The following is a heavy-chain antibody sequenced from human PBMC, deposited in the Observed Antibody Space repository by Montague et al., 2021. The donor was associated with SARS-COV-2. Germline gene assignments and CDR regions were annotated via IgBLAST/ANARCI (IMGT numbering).Heavy chain of an antibody. CDR3: ARALVSDEWLFGGDYYYYMDV. J-gene: IGHJ6*03. D-gene: IGHD3-3*01. Sequence: SETLSLTCTVSGGSISSYYWSWIRQPPGKGLEWIGYIYYSGSTNYNPSLKSRVTISVDTSKNQFALKLSSVTVADTAVAYCARALVSDEWLFGGDYYYYMDVWGQGTTVTVSS. CDR1: GGSISSYY. CDR2: IYYSGST. V-gene: IGHV4-59*01.